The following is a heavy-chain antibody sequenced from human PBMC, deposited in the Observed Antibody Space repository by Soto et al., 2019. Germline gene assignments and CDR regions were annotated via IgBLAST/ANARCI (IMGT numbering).Heavy chain of an antibody. D-gene: IGHD3-22*01. CDR2: ISAYNGNT. CDR1: GYTFTSYG. Sequence: QVQLVQSGAEVKKPGASVKVSCKASGYTFTSYGISWVRQAPGQGLEWVGWISAYNGNTNYAQKLQGRVTMTTDTSTSTAYMELRSLRSDDTAVYYCARPKYYDSSGYYYGPADYWGQGTLVTVSS. J-gene: IGHJ4*02. CDR3: ARPKYYDSSGYYYGPADY. V-gene: IGHV1-18*01.